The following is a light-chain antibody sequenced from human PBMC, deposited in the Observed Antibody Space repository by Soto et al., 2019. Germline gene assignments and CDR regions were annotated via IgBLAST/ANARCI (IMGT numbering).Light chain of an antibody. CDR1: SSNIGSNY. Sequence: QAVVTQPPSASGTPGQRVTISCSGSSSNIGSNYVYWYQQLPGTAPKLLIYRNNQRPSGVPDRFSGSKSGTSASLAISGLRSEDEADYYCAAWDDSLSVLYVFGTGTQLTVL. CDR3: AAWDDSLSVLYV. CDR2: RNN. V-gene: IGLV1-47*01. J-gene: IGLJ1*01.